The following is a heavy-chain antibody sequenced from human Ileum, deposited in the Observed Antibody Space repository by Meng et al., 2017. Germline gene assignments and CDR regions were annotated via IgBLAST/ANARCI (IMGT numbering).Heavy chain of an antibody. D-gene: IGHD3-22*01. Sequence: GGSQRLFCAASGFTFSDYYMSWIRKAPGKGLECLSYISSNGDTIYYTDSVKGRFTVSRDNAKTSLYLQMNTLRVEDTAVYYCARTRADYDECEYYFFAYGGQGARVTVS. J-gene: IGHJ4*02. CDR3: ARTRADYDECEYYFFAY. CDR2: ISSNGDTI. V-gene: IGHV3-11*01. CDR1: GFTFSDYY.